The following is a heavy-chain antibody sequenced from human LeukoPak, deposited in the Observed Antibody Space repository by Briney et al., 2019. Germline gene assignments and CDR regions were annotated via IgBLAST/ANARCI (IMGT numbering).Heavy chain of an antibody. D-gene: IGHD6-13*01. CDR3: AMVAAAGTIKFDY. J-gene: IGHJ4*02. Sequence: PGGSLRLSCAASEFTFSNYWMSWVRQAPGKGLVWVSRINSDGSSTSYADSVKGRFTISRDNAKNTLYLQMNSLRAEDTAVYYCAMVAAAGTIKFDYWGQGTLVTVSS. CDR1: EFTFSNYW. V-gene: IGHV3-74*01. CDR2: INSDGSST.